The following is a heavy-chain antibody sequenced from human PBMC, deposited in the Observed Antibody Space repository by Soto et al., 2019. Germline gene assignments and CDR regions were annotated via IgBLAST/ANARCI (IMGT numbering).Heavy chain of an antibody. CDR3: ARDDVLCDGGRCYGVPLDV. CDR2: IKRKTDGGTT. Sequence: GGSLRLSCAASGFTFSNAWINWVRQAPGKGLEWVGRIKRKTDGGTTDFAAPVKGRFAISRDDSKNMVYLQMNSLKTEDTGIYYCARDDVLCDGGRCYGVPLDVWGKGTTVTVSS. J-gene: IGHJ6*04. D-gene: IGHD2-15*01. V-gene: IGHV3-15*07. CDR1: GFTFSNAW.